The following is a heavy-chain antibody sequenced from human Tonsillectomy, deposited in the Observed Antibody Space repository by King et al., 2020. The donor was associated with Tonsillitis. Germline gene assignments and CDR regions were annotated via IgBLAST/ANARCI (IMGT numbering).Heavy chain of an antibody. CDR3: AKDWGSKGVVITHDAFDI. V-gene: IGHV3-23*04. CDR1: GFTFSSYA. CDR2: ISGSGGST. D-gene: IGHD3-22*01. J-gene: IGHJ3*02. Sequence: EVQLVESGGGLVQPGGSLRLSCAASGFTFSSYAMSWVRQAPGKGLEWVSAISGSGGSTYYADSVKGRFTISRANSKNTLYLQMNSMRAGETAVYYCAKDWGSKGVVITHDAFDIWGQGTMVTVSS.